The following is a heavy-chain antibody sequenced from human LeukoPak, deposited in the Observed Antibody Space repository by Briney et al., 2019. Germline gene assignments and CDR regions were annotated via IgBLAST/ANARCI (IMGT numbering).Heavy chain of an antibody. J-gene: IGHJ4*02. CDR3: AKVHQDVVVVPAAADHFDY. Sequence: PGGSLRVSCAASGFTFRNYAMGWVRQAPGGGLEWVSTISGNSGLTYYAASVRGRFTISRDNAKNTLYLQLNSLTAEDTAVYYCAKVHQDVVVVPAAADHFDYWGQGTLVTVSS. CDR1: GFTFRNYA. V-gene: IGHV3-23*01. CDR2: ISGNSGLT. D-gene: IGHD2-2*01.